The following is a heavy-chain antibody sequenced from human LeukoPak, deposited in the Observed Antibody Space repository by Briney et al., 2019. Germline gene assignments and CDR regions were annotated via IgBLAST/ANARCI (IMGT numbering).Heavy chain of an antibody. CDR3: ARAVSWYGSNYFDY. J-gene: IGHJ4*02. Sequence: ASVKVSCKASGYTFTSYYMHWVRQAPGQGLEWMGGIIPIFGTANYAQKFQGRVTITADESTSTAYMELSSLRSEDTAVYYCARAVSWYGSNYFDYWGQGTLVTVSS. V-gene: IGHV1-69*13. CDR2: IIPIFGTA. D-gene: IGHD6-13*01. CDR1: GYTFTSYY.